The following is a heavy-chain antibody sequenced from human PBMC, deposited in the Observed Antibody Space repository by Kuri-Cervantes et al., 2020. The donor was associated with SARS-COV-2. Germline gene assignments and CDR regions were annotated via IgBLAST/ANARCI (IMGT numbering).Heavy chain of an antibody. Sequence: SETLSLTCTVSGDSITTSPYYWAWVRQPPGKVLEWIGSFYYGGSTYENPSLKSRVTISVDTSKNQFSLKLSSVTAADTAVYYCARDLREDAFDIWGQGTMVTVSS. CDR3: ARDLREDAFDI. V-gene: IGHV4-39*07. CDR1: GDSITTSPYY. J-gene: IGHJ3*02. CDR2: FYYGGST.